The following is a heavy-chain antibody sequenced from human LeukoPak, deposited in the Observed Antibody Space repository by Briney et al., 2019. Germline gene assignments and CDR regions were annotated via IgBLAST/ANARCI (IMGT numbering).Heavy chain of an antibody. CDR3: ARGIFYGGRNQYIWFDL. D-gene: IGHD4-23*01. CDR2: ISHSGSS. Sequence: SETLSLTCAVYGGPFRGFFWSWIRQAPGKGLEWIGEISHSGSSNYNPSFKSRITISVDTSKSQFYLRLTSVTAADTAVYYCARGIFYGGRNQYIWFDLWGQGALVTVSS. V-gene: IGHV4-34*01. J-gene: IGHJ5*02. CDR1: GGPFRGFF.